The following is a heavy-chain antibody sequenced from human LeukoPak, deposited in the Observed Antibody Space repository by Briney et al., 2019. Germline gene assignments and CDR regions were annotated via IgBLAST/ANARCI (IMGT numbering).Heavy chain of an antibody. D-gene: IGHD3-10*01. CDR1: GFTFSSYA. CDR2: ISGSGGST. CDR3: ARPITSYYYYGMDV. J-gene: IGHJ6*02. V-gene: IGHV3-23*01. Sequence: GGSLRLSCAASGFTFSSYAMSWVRQAPGKGLEWVSAISGSGGSTYYADSVKGQFTISRDNSKNTLYLQMNSLRAEDTAVYYCARPITSYYYYGMDVWGQGTTVTVSS.